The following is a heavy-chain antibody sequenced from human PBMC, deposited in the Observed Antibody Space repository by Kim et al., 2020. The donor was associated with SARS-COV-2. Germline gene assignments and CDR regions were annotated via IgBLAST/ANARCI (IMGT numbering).Heavy chain of an antibody. D-gene: IGHD3-10*01. J-gene: IGHJ4*02. CDR1: GLTFSNAW. CDR3: GFPSGTLYEGR. Sequence: GGSLSLSCAASGLTFSNAWMTWVRQAPGKGLEWVGRIKSKNNGGTTDYAAPVKGRFIISRDDSRNTLYLQMNSLNAEDTAVYYLGFPSGTLYEGRWGQGT. V-gene: IGHV3-15*01. CDR2: IKSKNNGGTT.